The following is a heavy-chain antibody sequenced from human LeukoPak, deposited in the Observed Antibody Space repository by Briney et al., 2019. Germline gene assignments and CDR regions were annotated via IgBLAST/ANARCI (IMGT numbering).Heavy chain of an antibody. D-gene: IGHD2-2*01. CDR1: GYTFTSYY. Sequence: ASVKVSCKASGYTFTSYYMHWVRQAPGQGLEWMGIINPSGGSTSYAQKFQGRVTMTRDTSTSTVYMELSSLRSEDTAVYYCARDNGAVVPAAPFDYWGQGTLVTVSS. V-gene: IGHV1-46*01. J-gene: IGHJ4*02. CDR3: ARDNGAVVPAAPFDY. CDR2: INPSGGST.